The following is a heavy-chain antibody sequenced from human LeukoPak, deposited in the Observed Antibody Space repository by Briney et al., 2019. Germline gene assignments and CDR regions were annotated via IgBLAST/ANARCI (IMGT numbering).Heavy chain of an antibody. CDR2: IRYDGSNK. J-gene: IGHJ4*02. CDR3: AKDFPSGSGSYELGRRGVLDY. Sequence: GGSLRLSCAASGFTFSSYGMHWVRQAPGKGLEWVAFIRYDGSNKYYADSVKGRFTISRDNSKNTLYLQMNSLRAEDTAVYYCAKDFPSGSGSYELGRRGVLDYWGQGTLVTVSS. V-gene: IGHV3-30*02. D-gene: IGHD3-10*01. CDR1: GFTFSSYG.